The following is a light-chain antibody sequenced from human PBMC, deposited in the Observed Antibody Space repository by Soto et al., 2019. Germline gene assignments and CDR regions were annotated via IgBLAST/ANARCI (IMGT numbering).Light chain of an antibody. CDR2: DVS. Sequence: QSALTQPRSVSGSPGQSVTISCTGTSSDVGGYNYVSWYQQHPGKAPKLIIYDVSKRPSGVPDRFSGSKSGNTASLTISGLQAEDEADYYCCSSAGTYTSLFGGGTQLTVL. V-gene: IGLV2-11*01. CDR3: CSSAGTYTSL. J-gene: IGLJ3*02. CDR1: SSDVGGYNY.